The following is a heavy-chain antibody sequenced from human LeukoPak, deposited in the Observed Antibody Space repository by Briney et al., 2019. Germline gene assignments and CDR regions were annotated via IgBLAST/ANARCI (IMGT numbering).Heavy chain of an antibody. D-gene: IGHD3-3*01. V-gene: IGHV3-30-3*01. CDR2: ISYDGSNK. CDR3: ARDKDFWSGYLTYYYYGMDV. CDR1: RFTFSSYA. Sequence: PGGSLRLSCAASRFTFSSYAMHWVRQAPGKGLEWVAVISYDGSNKYYADSVKGRFTISRDNSKNTLYLQMNSLRAEDTAVYYCARDKDFWSGYLTYYYYGMDVWGQGTTVTVSS. J-gene: IGHJ6*02.